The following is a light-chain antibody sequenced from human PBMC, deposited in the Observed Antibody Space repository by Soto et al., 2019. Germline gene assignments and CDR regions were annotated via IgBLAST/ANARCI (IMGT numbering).Light chain of an antibody. J-gene: IGKJ5*01. V-gene: IGKV1-12*01. CDR2: AAS. CDR1: QRISSW. Sequence: DFQMTQSPSSLSASIGARVTITCRASQRISSWLAWYQQKPGKAPNLLIYAASNLQSGVPSRFSASGSGTDFTLTINNLQPEEFATYYCQQSHTFPITFGQGTRLEIK. CDR3: QQSHTFPIT.